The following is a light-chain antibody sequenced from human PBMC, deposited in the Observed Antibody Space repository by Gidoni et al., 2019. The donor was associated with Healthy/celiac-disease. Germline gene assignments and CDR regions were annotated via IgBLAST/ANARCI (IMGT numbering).Light chain of an antibody. Sequence: SYELTQTPSASVSPGQTASITCSGDKLGDKYACWYQQKPGQSPVLVIYQDSKRPSGIPERFSGSNSGNTATLTIGGTQAMDEADYYCQAWDSSTYVVFGGGTKLTVL. CDR1: KLGDKY. J-gene: IGLJ2*01. CDR3: QAWDSSTYVV. V-gene: IGLV3-1*01. CDR2: QDS.